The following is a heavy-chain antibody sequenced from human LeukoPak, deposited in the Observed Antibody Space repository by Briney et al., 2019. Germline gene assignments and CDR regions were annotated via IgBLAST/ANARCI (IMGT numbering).Heavy chain of an antibody. Sequence: GGSLRLSCAASGFTVSSNYMSWVRQAPGKGLEWVSVIYSGGSTYYADSVKGRFTISRDNSKNTLYLQMNSLRAEDTAVYYCARSPLGFGEFYYYYGMDVWGRGTTVTVSS. CDR1: GFTVSSNY. V-gene: IGHV3-66*01. CDR2: IYSGGST. D-gene: IGHD3-10*01. CDR3: ARSPLGFGEFYYYYGMDV. J-gene: IGHJ6*02.